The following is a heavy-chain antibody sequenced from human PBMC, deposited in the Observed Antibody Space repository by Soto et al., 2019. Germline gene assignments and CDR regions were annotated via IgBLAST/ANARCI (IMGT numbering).Heavy chain of an antibody. CDR2: ISYDGSNK. V-gene: IGHV3-30*18. J-gene: IGHJ6*02. CDR1: GFTFSSYG. CDR3: AKDRVWFGDRYGMDV. Sequence: VQLVESGGGVVQPGRSLRLSCAASGFTFSSYGMHWVRQAPGKGLEWVAVISYDGSNKYYADSVKGRFTISRDNSKNTLYLQMNSLRAEDTAVYYCAKDRVWFGDRYGMDVWGQGTTVTVSS. D-gene: IGHD3-10*01.